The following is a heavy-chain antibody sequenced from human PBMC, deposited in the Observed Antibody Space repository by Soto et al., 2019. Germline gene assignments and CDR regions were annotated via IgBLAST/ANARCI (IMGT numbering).Heavy chain of an antibody. CDR1: GYTFTSYG. CDR3: ARFGADSSGWYRGGDWFDP. D-gene: IGHD6-19*01. V-gene: IGHV1-18*01. CDR2: ISAYNGNT. J-gene: IGHJ5*02. Sequence: QVQLVQSGAEVKKPGASVKVSCKASGYTFTSYGISWVRQAPGQGLEWMGWISAYNGNTNYAQKLQGRVTMTTDTARSTAYMELRSLRSDDTAVYYCARFGADSSGWYRGGDWFDPWGQGTLFTVSS.